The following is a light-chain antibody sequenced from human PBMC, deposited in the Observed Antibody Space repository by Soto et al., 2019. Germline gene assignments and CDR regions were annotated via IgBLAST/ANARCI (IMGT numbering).Light chain of an antibody. CDR1: QGISSY. J-gene: IGKJ4*01. CDR2: AAS. CDR3: QQRNSYAPLT. Sequence: IQLTQSPSSLSASVGDRVTITCRASQGISSYLAWYQHKPGKAPKLLIYAASTLQSGVPSRFSGSGSGTDFTLIISSLQPEDVATYYCQQRNSYAPLTFGGGTKVEIK. V-gene: IGKV1-9*01.